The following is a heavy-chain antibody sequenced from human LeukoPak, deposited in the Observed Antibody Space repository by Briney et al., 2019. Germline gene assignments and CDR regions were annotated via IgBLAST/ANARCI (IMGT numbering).Heavy chain of an antibody. CDR2: IYHSGST. D-gene: IGHD3-22*01. V-gene: IGHV4-38-2*01. CDR1: VYSINSGYY. CDR3: ARYFYDGSGYYWGNFDY. Sequence: SETLSLTCAVSVYSINSGYYWGWIRQPPGKGREWIGNIYHSGSTYYNPSLKSRVTISVDTSKNLFSLKLSSVTAADTAVYYCARYFYDGSGYYWGNFDYWGQGTLVTVSS. J-gene: IGHJ4*02.